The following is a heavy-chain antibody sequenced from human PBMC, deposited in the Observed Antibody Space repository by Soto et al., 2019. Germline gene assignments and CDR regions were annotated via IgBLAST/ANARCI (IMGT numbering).Heavy chain of an antibody. CDR2: INHSGST. CDR3: ARAPLSPTVTYFDY. Sequence: PSETLSLTCAVYGGSFSGYYWSWIRQPPGKGLEWIGEINHSGSTNYNPSLKSRVTIPVDTSKNQFSLKLSSVTAADTAVYYCARAPLSPTVTYFDYWGQGTLVTVSS. J-gene: IGHJ4*02. CDR1: GGSFSGYY. D-gene: IGHD4-4*01. V-gene: IGHV4-34*01.